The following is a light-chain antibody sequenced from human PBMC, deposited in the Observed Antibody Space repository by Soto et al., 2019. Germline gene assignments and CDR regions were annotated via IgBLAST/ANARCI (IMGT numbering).Light chain of an antibody. V-gene: IGLV2-14*01. CDR1: SSDVGGYNY. CDR3: SSYTSSSTYV. CDR2: EVS. Sequence: QSVLTQPASVSGSPGQSITISCTGTSSDVGGYNYVSWYQQHPGKAPKLMIYEVSNRPSGVSNRFSGSKSGNTASLTISGLQAEDDADYYCSSYTSSSTYVFGTGTMLTV. J-gene: IGLJ1*01.